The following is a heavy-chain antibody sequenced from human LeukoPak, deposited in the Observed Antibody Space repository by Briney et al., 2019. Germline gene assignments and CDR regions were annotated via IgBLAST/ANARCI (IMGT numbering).Heavy chain of an antibody. J-gene: IGHJ4*02. Sequence: ASVKVSCKASGYTFTGYYMHWVRQAPGQGLEWMGRINPNSGGTNYAQKFQGRVTMTRDTSISTAYMELSRLRSDDTAVYYCASTPLRYYGSGSYLGYFANWGQETLVTVSS. CDR2: INPNSGGT. CDR1: GYTFTGYY. D-gene: IGHD3-10*01. CDR3: ASTPLRYYGSGSYLGYFAN. V-gene: IGHV1-2*06.